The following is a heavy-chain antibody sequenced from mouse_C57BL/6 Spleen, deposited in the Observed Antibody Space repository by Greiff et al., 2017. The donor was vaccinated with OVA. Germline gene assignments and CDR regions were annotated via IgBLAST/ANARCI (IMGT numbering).Heavy chain of an antibody. D-gene: IGHD1-1*01. Sequence: QVQLQQPGAELVMPGASVKLSCKASGYTFTSYWMHWVKQRPGQGLEWIGEIDPSDSYTNYNQKFKGKSTLTVDKSSSTAYMQLSSLTSEDSAVYYWARAGYYGSRGETWFAYWGQGTLVTVSA. V-gene: IGHV1-69*01. CDR3: ARAGYYGSRGETWFAY. CDR2: IDPSDSYT. CDR1: GYTFTSYW. J-gene: IGHJ3*01.